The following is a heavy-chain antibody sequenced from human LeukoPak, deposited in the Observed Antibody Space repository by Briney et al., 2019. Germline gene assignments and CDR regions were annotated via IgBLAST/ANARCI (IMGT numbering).Heavy chain of an antibody. CDR1: GGTFSNYA. V-gene: IGHV1-69*13. D-gene: IGHD3-22*01. CDR2: IIPIFGTT. Sequence: ASVKVSCKASGGTFSNYAISWVRQAPGQGLEWMGGIIPIFGTTTYAQKFQGRVTITADESTSTAYMELSSLRSEDTAVYYCATQLLDYDSSGYAAAFDIWGQGTMVTVSS. J-gene: IGHJ3*02. CDR3: ATQLLDYDSSGYAAAFDI.